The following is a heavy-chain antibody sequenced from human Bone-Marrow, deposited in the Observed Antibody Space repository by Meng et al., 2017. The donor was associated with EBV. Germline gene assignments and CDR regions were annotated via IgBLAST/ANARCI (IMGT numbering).Heavy chain of an antibody. J-gene: IGHJ5*02. V-gene: IGHV1-8*01. Sequence: QVQLGQYGDGVKKPWASVKVSCKAYGYTFTSYDIHWVRQATGQGLEWMGWMNPNSGNTGYAQKFQDRVTMTRNTSISTAYMELSSLRSEDTAVYYCARGTYDRPVDPWGQGTLVTVSS. CDR1: GYTFTSYD. CDR3: ARGTYDRPVDP. D-gene: IGHD3-16*01. CDR2: MNPNSGNT.